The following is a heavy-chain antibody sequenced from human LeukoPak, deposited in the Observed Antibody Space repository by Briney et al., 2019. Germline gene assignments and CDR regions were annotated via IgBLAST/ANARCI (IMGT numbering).Heavy chain of an antibody. Sequence: GGSLRLSCAASGFTFSNYWMAWVRQAPGKGLEWVANIKHDGSEKDYVASVKGRFTISRDNAKNSPYLQMNSLRAEDTAVYYCVKDRGWSSFDYWGQGTLVTVSS. J-gene: IGHJ4*02. V-gene: IGHV3-7*01. CDR2: IKHDGSEK. CDR1: GFTFSNYW. D-gene: IGHD6-19*01. CDR3: VKDRGWSSFDY.